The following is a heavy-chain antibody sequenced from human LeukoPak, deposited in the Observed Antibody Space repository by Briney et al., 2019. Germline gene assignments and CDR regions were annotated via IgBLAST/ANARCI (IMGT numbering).Heavy chain of an antibody. CDR3: AKDSRYSSSSRFDP. Sequence: GGSLRLSCAASGFTFDDYAMHWVRQAPGKGLESVSGISWNSGSIGYADSVKGRFTISRDNAKNSLYLQMNSLRAEDTALYYCAKDSRYSSSSRFDPWGQGTLVTVSS. V-gene: IGHV3-9*01. D-gene: IGHD6-13*01. J-gene: IGHJ5*02. CDR1: GFTFDDYA. CDR2: ISWNSGSI.